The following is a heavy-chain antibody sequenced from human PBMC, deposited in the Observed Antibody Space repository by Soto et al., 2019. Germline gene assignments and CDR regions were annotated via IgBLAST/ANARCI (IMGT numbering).Heavy chain of an antibody. CDR3: ARGPSDIVVVVAGADYFDY. J-gene: IGHJ4*02. Sequence: GGSLRLSCAASGFTFSSYAMHWVRQAPGKGLEWVAVISYDGSNKYYADSVKGRFTISRDNSKNTLYLQMNSLRAEDTAVYYCARGPSDIVVVVAGADYFDYWGQGTLVTVSS. CDR1: GFTFSSYA. D-gene: IGHD2-15*01. V-gene: IGHV3-30-3*01. CDR2: ISYDGSNK.